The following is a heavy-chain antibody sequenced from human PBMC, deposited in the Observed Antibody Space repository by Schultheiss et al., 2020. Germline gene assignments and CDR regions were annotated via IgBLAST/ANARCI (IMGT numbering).Heavy chain of an antibody. D-gene: IGHD2-2*01. CDR2: INPDSGGT. Sequence: ASVKVSCKASGYTFTGYYIHWVRQAPGQGLEWMGWINPDSGGTNYAQKFQGWVTMTRDTSISTAYMELSRLRSDDTAVYYCARDGGYCSSTSCYDYFDYWGQGTLVTVSS. CDR1: GYTFTGYY. J-gene: IGHJ4*02. CDR3: ARDGGYCSSTSCYDYFDY. V-gene: IGHV1-2*04.